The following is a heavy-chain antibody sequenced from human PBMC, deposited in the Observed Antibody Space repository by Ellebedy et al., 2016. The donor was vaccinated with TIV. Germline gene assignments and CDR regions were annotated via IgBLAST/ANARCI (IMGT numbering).Heavy chain of an antibody. D-gene: IGHD5-12*01. CDR3: ARDLDSGYERFDY. Sequence: AASVKVSCKASGYTFTTYGVSWVRQAPGQGLEWMGWINPNKGNTVYAQNLQDRVTLTTDTSTRTAYMELRGLRSDDTAVYFCARDLDSGYERFDYWGQGTLVTVSS. V-gene: IGHV1-18*04. J-gene: IGHJ4*02. CDR1: GYTFTTYG. CDR2: INPNKGNT.